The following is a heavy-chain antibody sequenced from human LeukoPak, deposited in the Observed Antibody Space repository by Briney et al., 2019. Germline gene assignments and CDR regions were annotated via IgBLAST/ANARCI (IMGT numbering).Heavy chain of an antibody. CDR1: GFRFSDYW. CDR3: ARHNGYCSSTSCKWGYYYYYMDV. Sequence: GSLRLSCAASGFRFSDYWMNWIRQPPGKGLEWIGEINHSGSTNYNPSLKSRVTISVDTSKNQFSLKLSSVTAADTAVYYCARHNGYCSSTSCKWGYYYYYMDVWGKGTTVTISS. D-gene: IGHD2-2*01. CDR2: INHSGST. J-gene: IGHJ6*03. V-gene: IGHV4-34*01.